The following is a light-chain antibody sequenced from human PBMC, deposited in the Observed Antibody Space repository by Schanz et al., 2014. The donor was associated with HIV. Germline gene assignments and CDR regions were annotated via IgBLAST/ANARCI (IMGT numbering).Light chain of an antibody. CDR2: EVS. V-gene: IGLV2-8*01. Sequence: QSALTQPPSASGSPGQSVTLSCTGTSSDVGDYNYVSWYQQHPGKAPKIMIYEVSKRPSGVPDRFSGSKSGNTASLTVSGXXXXDGGDYYCSSYAGTNNFWVFGGGTKLTVL. CDR3: SSYAGTNNFWV. J-gene: IGLJ3*02. CDR1: SSDVGDYNY.